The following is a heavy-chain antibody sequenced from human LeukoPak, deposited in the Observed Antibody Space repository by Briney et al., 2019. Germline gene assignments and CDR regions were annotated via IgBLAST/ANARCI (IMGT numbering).Heavy chain of an antibody. J-gene: IGHJ6*02. CDR1: GFTFSSYW. CDR2: IKQDGSEK. V-gene: IGHV3-7*01. CDR3: ARDQRAAAGPYYYYYGIDV. Sequence: RGSLRLSCAASGFTFSSYWMSWVRQAPGKGLEWVANIKQDGSEKYYVDSVKGRFTISRDNAKNSLYLQMNSLRAEDTAVYYCARDQRAAAGPYYYYYGIDVWGQGTTVTVSS. D-gene: IGHD6-13*01.